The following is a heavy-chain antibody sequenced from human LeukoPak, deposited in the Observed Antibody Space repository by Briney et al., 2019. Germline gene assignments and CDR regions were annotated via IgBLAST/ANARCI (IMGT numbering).Heavy chain of an antibody. CDR2: INHSGST. CDR1: GGSFSGYY. Sequence: SETLSLTCAVYGGSFSGYYWSWIRQPPGKGLEWIGEINHSGSTNYNPSLKSRVTISVDTSKNQFSLKLSSVTAADTAVYYCARRRWFDYWGQGTLVTVSS. V-gene: IGHV4-34*01. J-gene: IGHJ4*02. D-gene: IGHD3-3*01. CDR3: ARRRWFDY.